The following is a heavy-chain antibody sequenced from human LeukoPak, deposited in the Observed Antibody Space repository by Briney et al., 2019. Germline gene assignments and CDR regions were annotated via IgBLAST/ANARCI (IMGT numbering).Heavy chain of an antibody. CDR1: GGSFSGYY. Sequence: SETLSLTCAVYGGSFSGYYWSWIRQHPGKGLEWIGYIYYSGSTYYNPSLKSRVTISVDTSKNQFSLKLSSVTAADTAVYYCASGKVIAAAAIFDYWGQGTLVTVFS. J-gene: IGHJ4*02. CDR3: ASGKVIAAAAIFDY. V-gene: IGHV4-31*11. D-gene: IGHD6-13*01. CDR2: IYYSGST.